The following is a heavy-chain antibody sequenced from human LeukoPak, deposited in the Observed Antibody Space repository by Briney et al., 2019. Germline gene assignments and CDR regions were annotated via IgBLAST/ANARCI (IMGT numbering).Heavy chain of an antibody. V-gene: IGHV1-2*02. CDR1: GYTLSGYY. CDR2: INPNSGGT. Sequence: GASVKVSCKASGYTLSGYYIHWVRQAPGHGLEWMGWINPNSGGTNYAQKFQGRVTLTRDTSINTAYMELSRLRSDDTAVYYCARVLRYYDILSKPFDYWGQGTLVTVSS. J-gene: IGHJ4*02. CDR3: ARVLRYYDILSKPFDY. D-gene: IGHD3-9*01.